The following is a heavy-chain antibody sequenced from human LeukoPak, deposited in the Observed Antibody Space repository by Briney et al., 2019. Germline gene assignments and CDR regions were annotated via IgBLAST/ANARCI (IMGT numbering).Heavy chain of an antibody. J-gene: IGHJ6*03. D-gene: IGHD3-3*01. CDR3: ARLRFLEWLRYYMDV. CDR2: IKQDGSEK. CDR1: GFTFSSYW. V-gene: IGHV3-7*01. Sequence: GGSLRLSCAASGFTFSSYWMSWVRQAPGKGLEWVANIKQDGSEKYYVDSVKGRFTISRDNATNSLYLQMNSLRAEDTAVYYCARLRFLEWLRYYMDVWGKGTTVTVSS.